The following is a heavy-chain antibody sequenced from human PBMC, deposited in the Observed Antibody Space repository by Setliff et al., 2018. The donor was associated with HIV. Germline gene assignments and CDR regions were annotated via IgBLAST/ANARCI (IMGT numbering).Heavy chain of an antibody. CDR3: ARTPEDYDQYFFDR. V-gene: IGHV4-4*07. Sequence: PSETLSLTCTVSGGSISSYYWSWIRQPAGKGLEWIGRIYTSGSTNYNPSLKSRVTMSVDTSKNQFSLKLSSVTAADTAVYYCARTPEDYDQYFFDRWGQGTLVTVSS. D-gene: IGHD3-22*01. J-gene: IGHJ4*02. CDR1: GGSISSYY. CDR2: IYTSGST.